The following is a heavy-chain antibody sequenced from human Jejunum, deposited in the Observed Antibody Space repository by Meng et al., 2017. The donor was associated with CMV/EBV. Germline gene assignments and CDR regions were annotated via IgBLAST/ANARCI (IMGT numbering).Heavy chain of an antibody. CDR2: MYHTGTT. J-gene: IGHJ5*02. Sequence: SNRHYWGWVRQPPGKGLEWIGSMYHTGTTYYNPSLKSRVAISVDTSKNQFFLKLRSVTAADTAVYYCARRGAYCSSTSCYAWFDPWGQGTLVTVSS. CDR1: SNRHY. V-gene: IGHV4-39*01. CDR3: ARRGAYCSSTSCYAWFDP. D-gene: IGHD2-2*01.